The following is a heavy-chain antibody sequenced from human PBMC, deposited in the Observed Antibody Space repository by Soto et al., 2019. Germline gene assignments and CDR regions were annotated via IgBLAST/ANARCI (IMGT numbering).Heavy chain of an antibody. CDR3: ARGGYSXYDYPHPSYYYYYGMDV. CDR1: GGTLSDYA. Sequence: SVKVSCKASGGTLSDYAVSWVRQARGQGLEWMGGIMPTVDSANYAQKFQGRVTITADKSTSTAYMELSSLRSEDTAVYYCARGGYSXYDYPHPSYYYYYGMDVWGQGTTVTVSS. J-gene: IGHJ6*02. CDR2: IMPTVDSA. D-gene: IGHD5-12*01. V-gene: IGHV1-69*06.